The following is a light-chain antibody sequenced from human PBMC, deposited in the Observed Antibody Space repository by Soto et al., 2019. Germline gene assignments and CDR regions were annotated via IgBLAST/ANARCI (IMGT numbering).Light chain of an antibody. CDR2: GDN. CDR3: CSYAGGSTYV. Sequence: SVLTQPASVSGSPGQSITISCTGTSSDVGSYNLVSWYQQHPGKAPKLMIYGDNKRPSGVSNRFSGSKSGNTASLTISGLQAEDEADYYCCSYAGGSTYVFGTGTKLTVL. V-gene: IGLV2-23*01. J-gene: IGLJ1*01. CDR1: SSDVGSYNL.